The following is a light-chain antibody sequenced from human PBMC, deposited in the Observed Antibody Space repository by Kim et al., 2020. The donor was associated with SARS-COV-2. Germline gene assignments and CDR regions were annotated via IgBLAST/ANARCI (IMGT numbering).Light chain of an antibody. V-gene: IGLV2-11*02. CDR1: GSDVGEYND. CDR2: EVN. CDR3: CSYSGPFTWV. J-gene: IGLJ3*02. Sequence: ISCTATGSDVGEYNDICWYQGHHGKAPQLIIYEVNKRPSGVPDRFSGSKSGSTASLTISGLQVEDEDDYYCCSYSGPFTWVFGGGTQLTVL.